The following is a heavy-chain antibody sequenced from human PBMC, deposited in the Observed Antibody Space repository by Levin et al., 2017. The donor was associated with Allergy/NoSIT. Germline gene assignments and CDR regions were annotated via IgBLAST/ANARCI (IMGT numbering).Heavy chain of an antibody. CDR3: ARDIAAAGHDAFDI. Sequence: GESLKISCKASGYTFTSYGISWVRQAPGQGLEWMGWISAHNGNTNYAQKLQGRVTMTTDTSTSTAYMELRSLRSDDTAVYYCARDIAAAGHDAFDIWGQGTMVTVSS. V-gene: IGHV1-18*01. J-gene: IGHJ3*02. CDR1: GYTFTSYG. CDR2: ISAHNGNT. D-gene: IGHD6-13*01.